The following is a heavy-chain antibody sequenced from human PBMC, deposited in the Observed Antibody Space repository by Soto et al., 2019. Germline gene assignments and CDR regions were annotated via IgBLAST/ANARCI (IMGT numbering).Heavy chain of an antibody. CDR3: ARGQRGLPYYYCYGMDV. V-gene: IGHV4-30-4*01. Sequence: QVQLQESGPGLVKPSQTLSLTCSVSGGSISSGHYYWSWIRQPPGKGLEWIGYIYFTGSTYYNPSLTXRXTXSXXESKNQLSLKLSSVTAAGTAVYYCARGQRGLPYYYCYGMDVWGQVTTVTVSS. J-gene: IGHJ6*02. D-gene: IGHD3-10*01. CDR1: GGSISSGHYY. CDR2: IYFTGST.